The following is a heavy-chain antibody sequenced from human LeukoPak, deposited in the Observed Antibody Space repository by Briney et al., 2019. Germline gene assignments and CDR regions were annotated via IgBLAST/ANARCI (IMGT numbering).Heavy chain of an antibody. V-gene: IGHV1-18*01. CDR3: ARALDGYYDSSGYYPYYFDY. J-gene: IGHJ4*02. CDR1: GYTFTSYG. Sequence: ASVKVSCKASGYTFTSYGISWVRQAPGQGLEWMGWISAYNGNTNYAQKLQGRVTMTTDTSTSTAYMELRSLRSDDTAVYYCARALDGYYDSSGYYPYYFDYWGQGTLVTVSS. CDR2: ISAYNGNT. D-gene: IGHD3-22*01.